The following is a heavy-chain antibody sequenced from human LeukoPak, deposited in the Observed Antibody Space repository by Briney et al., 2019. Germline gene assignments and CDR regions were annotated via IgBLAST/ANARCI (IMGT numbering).Heavy chain of an antibody. CDR1: GGYFSGFY. V-gene: IGHV4-34*01. J-gene: IGHJ6*03. CDR3: AKGKAGHYHSVTDEYYYYMDV. D-gene: IGHD3-9*01. CDR2: ISYSGTT. Sequence: SETLSLTCVVYGGYFSGFYWTWVRQAPGKGLEWIGEISYSGTTKYNPSLKSRGTIKVDTSKKQISLHLSSMTAADTAVYYCAKGKAGHYHSVTDEYYYYMDVWGKGTTVIVSS.